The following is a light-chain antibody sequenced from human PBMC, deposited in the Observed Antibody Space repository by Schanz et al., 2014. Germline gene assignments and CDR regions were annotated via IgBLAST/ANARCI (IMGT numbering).Light chain of an antibody. CDR2: DAS. J-gene: IGKJ4*01. CDR3: QQHYITPLT. CDR1: QSVDVW. Sequence: DIQMTQSPSSLSASVGDRVTITCRASQSVDVWLAWYQQKPGKAPNLLIYDASRLQSGVPSRFSGSGSGTDVTLTISSLQREDFATYYCQQHYITPLTFGGGTKVEIK. V-gene: IGKV1-5*01.